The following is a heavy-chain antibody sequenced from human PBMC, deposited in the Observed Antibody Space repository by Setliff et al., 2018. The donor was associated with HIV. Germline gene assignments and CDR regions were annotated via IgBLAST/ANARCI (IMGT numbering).Heavy chain of an antibody. V-gene: IGHV4-59*11. CDR3: VRGYCSSTTCYDDYYYMDV. Sequence: PSETLSLTCTVSGASSSSHYWSWIRQPPGKAPEWIGYVYNSGTTKYNPSLKSRVTISVDTSKNQFSLRLNSVTAADTAVYYCVRGYCSSTTCYDDYYYMDVWGKGSTVTVSS. D-gene: IGHD2-2*01. CDR2: VYNSGTT. CDR1: GASSSSHY. J-gene: IGHJ6*03.